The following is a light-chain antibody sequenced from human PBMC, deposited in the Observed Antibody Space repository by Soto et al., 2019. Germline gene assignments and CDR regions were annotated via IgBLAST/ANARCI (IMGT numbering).Light chain of an antibody. J-gene: IGLJ2*01. CDR3: EAWDDSLYGAV. CDR1: SSNIGANP. Sequence: QSVLTQPPSASGTPGQRVTTSCSGSSSNIGANPINWYQQLPGTPPKLLIYNNDQPPSGVPDRFSASKSGTSASLAISGLQSEDEADYYCEAWDDSLYGAVLGEGTKLTVL. CDR2: NND. V-gene: IGLV1-44*01.